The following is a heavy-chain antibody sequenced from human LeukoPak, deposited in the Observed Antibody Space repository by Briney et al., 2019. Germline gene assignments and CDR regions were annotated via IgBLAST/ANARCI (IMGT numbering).Heavy chain of an antibody. CDR3: ARDRYYYGSGSLMDV. V-gene: IGHV1-69*06. D-gene: IGHD3-10*01. J-gene: IGHJ6*04. Sequence: ASVKVSCKASGGTFRSYAISWVRQAPGQGLEWMGGIIPIFGTANYAQKFQGRVTITADKSTSTAYMELSSLRSEDTAVYYCARDRYYYGSGSLMDVWGKGTTVTVSS. CDR2: IIPIFGTA. CDR1: GGTFRSYA.